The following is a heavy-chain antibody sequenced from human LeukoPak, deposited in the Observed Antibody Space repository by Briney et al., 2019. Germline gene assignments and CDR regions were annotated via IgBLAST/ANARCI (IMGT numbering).Heavy chain of an antibody. CDR1: GGTFSSYA. CDR2: IIPIFGTA. V-gene: IGHV1-69*05. J-gene: IGHJ4*02. CDR3: ARGAAYCGGDCRKPFDY. Sequence: GASVKVSCKASGGTFSSYAISWVRQAPGQGLEWMGRIIPIFGTANYAQKFQGRVTITTDESTSPAYMELSSLRSEDTAVYYCARGAAYCGGDCRKPFDYWGQGTLVTVSS. D-gene: IGHD2-21*02.